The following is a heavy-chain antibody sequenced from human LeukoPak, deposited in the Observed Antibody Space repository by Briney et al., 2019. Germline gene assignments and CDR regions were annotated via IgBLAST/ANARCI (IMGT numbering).Heavy chain of an antibody. Sequence: SETLSLTCTVSGGSISSYYWSWIRQPAGKGLEWIGRIYTSGSTNYNPSLKSRVTISVDKSKNQFSLNLTSVTAADTAFYYCARHGSRMSPFTIWGQGTVVTVSS. J-gene: IGHJ3*02. CDR2: IYTSGST. CDR3: ARHGSRMSPFTI. CDR1: GGSISSYY. D-gene: IGHD2-2*03. V-gene: IGHV4-4*07.